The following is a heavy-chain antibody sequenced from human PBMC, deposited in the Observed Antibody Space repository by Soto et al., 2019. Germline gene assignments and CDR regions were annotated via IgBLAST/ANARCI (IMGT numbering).Heavy chain of an antibody. CDR2: IYHSGST. D-gene: IGHD2-15*01. CDR3: ARAHCSGGSCYSVQHWFDP. V-gene: IGHV4-4*02. J-gene: IGHJ5*02. CDR1: GGSISSSNW. Sequence: SETLSLTCAVSGGSISSSNWWSWVRPPPGKGLEWIGEIYHSGSTNHNPSLKSRVTISVDKSKNQFSLKLSSVTAADTAVYYCARAHCSGGSCYSVQHWFDPWGQGTLVTSPQ.